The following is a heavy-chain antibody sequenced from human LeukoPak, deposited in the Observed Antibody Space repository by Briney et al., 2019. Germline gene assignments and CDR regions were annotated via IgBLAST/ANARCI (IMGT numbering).Heavy chain of an antibody. CDR3: ARSLGISTQYY. D-gene: IGHD2/OR15-2a*01. J-gene: IGHJ4*02. CDR1: GYTFTGYY. CDR2: INPNSGAT. Sequence: GASVKVSCKASGYTFTGYYIHWVRQAPGQGLEWMGWINPNSGATYYAQKFQGRVTMTRDTSISTADMELSNLRPDDTAIYFCARSLGISTQYYWGQGTLVTVSS. V-gene: IGHV1-2*02.